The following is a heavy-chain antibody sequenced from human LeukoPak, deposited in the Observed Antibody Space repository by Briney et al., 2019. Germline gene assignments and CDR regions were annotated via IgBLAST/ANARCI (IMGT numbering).Heavy chain of an antibody. CDR2: IYYSGST. CDR1: GGSISSYY. J-gene: IGHJ6*02. Sequence: SETLSLTCTVSGGSISSYYWGWIRQPPGKGLEWIGSIYYSGSTYYNPSLKSRVTISVDTSKNQFSLKLSSVTAADTAVYYCARGSNSSSPDVWGQGTTVTVSS. V-gene: IGHV4-39*07. CDR3: ARGSNSSSPDV. D-gene: IGHD4-23*01.